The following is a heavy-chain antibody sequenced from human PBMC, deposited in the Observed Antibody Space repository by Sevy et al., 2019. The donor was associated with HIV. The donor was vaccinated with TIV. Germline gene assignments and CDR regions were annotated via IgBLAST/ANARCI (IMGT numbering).Heavy chain of an antibody. CDR2: INSDGSST. J-gene: IGHJ5*02. D-gene: IGHD3-3*01. CDR1: GFTFSSYW. CDR3: ARGEITIFGVVPYNWFDP. V-gene: IGHV3-74*01. Sequence: GGSLRLSCAASGFTFSSYWMHWVRQAPGKGLVWVSRINSDGSSTSYADSVKGRYTISRDNAKNTLYLQMNSLRAEDTAVYYCARGEITIFGVVPYNWFDPWGQGTLVTVSS.